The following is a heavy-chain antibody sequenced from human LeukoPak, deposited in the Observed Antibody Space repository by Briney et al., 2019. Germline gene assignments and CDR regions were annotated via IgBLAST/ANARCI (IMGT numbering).Heavy chain of an antibody. V-gene: IGHV1-2*02. J-gene: IGHJ6*02. Sequence: GASVEVSCKASGYTFTGYYMHWVRQAPGQGLEWMGWINPNSGGTNYAQKFQGRVTMTRDTSISTAYMELSRLRSDDTAVYYCARWPYCSSTSCYERYYYGMDVWGQGTTVTVSS. CDR3: ARWPYCSSTSCYERYYYGMDV. CDR1: GYTFTGYY. D-gene: IGHD2-2*01. CDR2: INPNSGGT.